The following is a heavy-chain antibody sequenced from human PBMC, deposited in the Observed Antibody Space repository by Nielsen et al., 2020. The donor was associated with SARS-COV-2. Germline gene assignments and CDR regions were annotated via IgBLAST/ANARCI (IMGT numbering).Heavy chain of an antibody. CDR1: GFTFSSYG. D-gene: IGHD3-22*01. CDR3: ASSLEYYYDSSGYYRLLYYYYGMDV. V-gene: IGHV3-30*03. CDR2: ISYDGSNK. J-gene: IGHJ6*02. Sequence: GESLKISCAASGFTFSSYGMHWVRQAPGKGLEWVAVISYDGSNKYYADSVKGRFTISRDNSKNTLYLQMNSLRAEDTAVYYCASSLEYYYDSSGYYRLLYYYYGMDVWGQGTTVTVSS.